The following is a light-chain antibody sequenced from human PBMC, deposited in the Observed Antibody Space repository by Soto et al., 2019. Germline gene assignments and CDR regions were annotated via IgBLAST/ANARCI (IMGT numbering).Light chain of an antibody. V-gene: IGLV4-69*01. CDR2: VKSDGSH. CDR1: SGHSSYD. J-gene: IGLJ1*01. Sequence: QLVLTQSPSASASLGASVKLTCTLSSGHSSYDIAWHQQQPEKGPRYLMKVKSDGSHSKGDGIPDRFSGSSSGAERYLTISSLLSEDEADYYCQTWGTVIPYVFGTGTKLTVL. CDR3: QTWGTVIPYV.